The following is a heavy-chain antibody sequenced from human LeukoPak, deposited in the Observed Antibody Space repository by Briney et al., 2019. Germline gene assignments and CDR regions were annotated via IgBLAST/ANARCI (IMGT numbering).Heavy chain of an antibody. D-gene: IGHD5-18*01. V-gene: IGHV4-34*01. J-gene: IGHJ4*02. Sequence: TSETLSLTCAVYGVSFSGYYWSWIRQPPGKGLEWIGEINHSGSTNYNPSLKSRVTISVDTSKNQFSLKLSSVTAADTAVYYCARVGYSYGRGYGYWGQGTLVTVSS. CDR1: GVSFSGYY. CDR3: ARVGYSYGRGYGY. CDR2: INHSGST.